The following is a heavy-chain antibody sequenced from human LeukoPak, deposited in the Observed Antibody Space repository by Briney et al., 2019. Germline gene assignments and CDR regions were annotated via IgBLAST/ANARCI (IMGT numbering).Heavy chain of an antibody. J-gene: IGHJ5*02. V-gene: IGHV1-58*01. D-gene: IGHD3-3*01. CDR1: GFTFTSSA. CDR2: IVVGSGNT. CDR3: AAAPYDFWSGYNWFDP. Sequence: SVKVSCKASGFTFTSSAVQWVRQARGQRLEWIGWIVVGSGNTNYAQKFQERVTITRDMSTSTAYMELSSLRSEDTAVYYCAAAPYDFWSGYNWFDPWGQGTLVTVSS.